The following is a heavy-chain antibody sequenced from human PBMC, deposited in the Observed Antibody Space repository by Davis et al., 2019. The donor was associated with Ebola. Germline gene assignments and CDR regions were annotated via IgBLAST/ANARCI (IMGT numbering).Heavy chain of an antibody. J-gene: IGHJ6*02. Sequence: PSETLSLTCAVYGGSFSGYYWSWIRQPPGKGLEWIGYIYYSGSTNYNPSLKSRVTISVDTSKNQFSLKLSSVTAADTAVYYCARLPPPYYYYGMDVWGQGTTVTVSS. CDR2: IYYSGST. CDR1: GGSFSGYY. V-gene: IGHV4-59*01. CDR3: ARLPPPYYYYGMDV.